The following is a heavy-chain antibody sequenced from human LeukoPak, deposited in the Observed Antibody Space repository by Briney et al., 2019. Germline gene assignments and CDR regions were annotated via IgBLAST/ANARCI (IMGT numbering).Heavy chain of an antibody. CDR2: INHSGST. CDR3: ARVYGSGSYYNGYYYYYMDV. V-gene: IGHV4-34*01. CDR1: GGSFSGYY. Sequence: SETLSLTCAVYGGSFSGYYWSWIRQPPGKGLEWIGEINHSGSTNYNPSLKSRVTISVDTSKNQFSLKLSSVTAADTAVYYCARVYGSGSYYNGYYYYYMDVWGKGTTVTISS. D-gene: IGHD3-10*01. J-gene: IGHJ6*03.